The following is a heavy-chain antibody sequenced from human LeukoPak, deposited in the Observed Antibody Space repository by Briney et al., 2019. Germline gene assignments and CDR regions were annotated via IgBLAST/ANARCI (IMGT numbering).Heavy chain of an antibody. CDR1: GFTFSSYE. Sequence: PGGSLRLSCAASGFTFSSYEMNWVRQAPGKGLEWVSYISSSGSTIYYADSVKGRFTISRDNAKNSLYLQMNSLRAEDTAVYYCARGPEHYDILTGIDYWGQGTLVTVSS. CDR3: ARGPEHYDILTGIDY. D-gene: IGHD3-9*01. J-gene: IGHJ4*02. V-gene: IGHV3-48*03. CDR2: ISSSGSTI.